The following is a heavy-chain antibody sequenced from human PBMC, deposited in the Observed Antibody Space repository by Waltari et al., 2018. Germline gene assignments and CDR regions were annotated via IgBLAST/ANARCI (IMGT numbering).Heavy chain of an antibody. CDR1: KVTFHASA. V-gene: IGHV3-30*04. D-gene: IGHD1-1*01. CDR3: TRDGAGGNSYFDY. CDR2: ISFDGRNT. Sequence: QVEMEESGGGVVQPGRSLPLPCADPKVTFHASAMHWVRQAPGKGLEWVAGISFDGRNTYYDDSVKGRFSISRDHSKNTVYLHLSSLRREDTSVYFCTRDGAGGNSYFDYWGRGNVVTVSS. J-gene: IGHJ4*02.